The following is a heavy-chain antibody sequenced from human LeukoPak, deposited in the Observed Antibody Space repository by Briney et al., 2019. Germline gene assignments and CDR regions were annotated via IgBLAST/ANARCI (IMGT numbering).Heavy chain of an antibody. CDR3: ANPPEWRPAAITPEYFQH. CDR2: IRYDGSNK. Sequence: GGSLRLSCAASGFTFSSYGMHWVRQAPGKGLEWVAFIRYDGSNKYYADSVKGRFTISRDNSKNTLYLQMNSLRAEDTAVYYCANPPEWRPAAITPEYFQHWGQGTLVTVSS. D-gene: IGHD2-2*02. J-gene: IGHJ1*01. V-gene: IGHV3-30*02. CDR1: GFTFSSYG.